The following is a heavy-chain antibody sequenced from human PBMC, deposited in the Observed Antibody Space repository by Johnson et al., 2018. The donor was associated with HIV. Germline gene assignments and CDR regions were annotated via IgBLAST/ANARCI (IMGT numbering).Heavy chain of an antibody. J-gene: IGHJ3*02. D-gene: IGHD1-26*01. V-gene: IGHV3-64*01. CDR2: ISSNGGST. CDR1: GFTFSSYA. Sequence: VQLVESGGGVVQPGRSLRLSCAASGFTFSSYAMHWVRQAPGKGLEYVSAISSNGGSTYYANSVKGRFTISRDNAKNSVYVQLNSRRVDDTAVYYCVRERRVGRRDDAFDMWGQGTMVTVSS. CDR3: VRERRVGRRDDAFDM.